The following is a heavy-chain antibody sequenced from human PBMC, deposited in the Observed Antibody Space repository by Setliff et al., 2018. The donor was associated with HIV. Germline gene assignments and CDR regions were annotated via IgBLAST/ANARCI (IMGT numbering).Heavy chain of an antibody. V-gene: IGHV1-24*01. CDR1: GYTLTELS. Sequence: ASVKVSCKVSGYTLTELSMHWVRQAPGKGLEWMGGFDPEDGETIYAQRFQGRVTMTEDTSTDTAYMELSSLRSEDTAVYYCATATIWTSSSWSHYFDYWGQGTLVTVSS. D-gene: IGHD6-13*01. J-gene: IGHJ4*02. CDR2: FDPEDGET. CDR3: ATATIWTSSSWSHYFDY.